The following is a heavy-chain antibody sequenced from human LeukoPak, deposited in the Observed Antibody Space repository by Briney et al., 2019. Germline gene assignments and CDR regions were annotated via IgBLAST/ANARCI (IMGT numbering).Heavy chain of an antibody. D-gene: IGHD3-22*01. CDR2: IYYSGST. Sequence: SQTLSLTCTVSGVSVSSGGYYWSWLRQHPGKGLEWIGYIYYSGSTYYNPSLKSRVTISVDTSKNQFSLKLSSVTAADTAVYYCARWSSGYYYFDYWGQGTLVTVSS. CDR3: ARWSSGYYYFDY. V-gene: IGHV4-31*03. CDR1: GVSVSSGGYY. J-gene: IGHJ4*02.